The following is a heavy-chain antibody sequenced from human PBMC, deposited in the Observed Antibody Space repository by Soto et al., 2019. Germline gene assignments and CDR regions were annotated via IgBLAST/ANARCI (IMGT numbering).Heavy chain of an antibody. CDR3: VNSRSKSGTIYCGSDY. J-gene: IGHJ4*02. CDR2: ISGSGGST. CDR1: GFTFGSYA. V-gene: IGHV3-23*01. D-gene: IGHD1-7*01. Sequence: GGSLRLSCAASGFTFGSYAMSWVRQAPGKGLEWVSAISGSGGSTYYADSVKGRFTISRDNSKNALYLQMNSLRAEDTAVYYCVNSRSKSGTIYCGSDYWGQGTLVTVSS.